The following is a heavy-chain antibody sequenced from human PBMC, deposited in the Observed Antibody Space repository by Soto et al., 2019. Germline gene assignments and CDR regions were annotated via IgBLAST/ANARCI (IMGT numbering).Heavy chain of an antibody. CDR1: GFTSSSYS. CDR3: ARDRGELRFLEWPYYYYYGMDV. Sequence: PGGSLRLSCAASGFTSSSYSMNWVRQAPGKGLEWVSSISSSSSYIYYADSVKGRFTISSDNAKNSLYLQMNSLRAEDTAVYDCARDRGELRFLEWPYYYYYGMDVWGQGTTVTVSS. J-gene: IGHJ6*02. D-gene: IGHD3-3*01. V-gene: IGHV3-21*01. CDR2: ISSSSSYI.